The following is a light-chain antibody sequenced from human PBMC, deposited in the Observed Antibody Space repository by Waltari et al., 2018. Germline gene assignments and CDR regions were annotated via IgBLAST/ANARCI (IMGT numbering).Light chain of an antibody. CDR2: DAT. CDR1: QNVNMY. V-gene: IGKV3-11*01. Sequence: DIVLTQSPATLSLSPGDRATLSCRASQNVNMYLAWYQQKPGQGPRLLIYDATDRAAGVPARFSGSGSGTEFTLTISSLEPEDFAVYHCQQRNHWITFGQGTRLEI. J-gene: IGKJ5*01. CDR3: QQRNHWIT.